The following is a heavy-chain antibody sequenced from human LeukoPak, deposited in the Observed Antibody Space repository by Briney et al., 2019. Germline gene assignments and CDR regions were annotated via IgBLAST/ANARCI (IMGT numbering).Heavy chain of an antibody. CDR3: AKTTAGYSSGRYPGWPIDY. D-gene: IGHD6-19*01. J-gene: IGHJ4*02. V-gene: IGHV3-23*01. Sequence: HPGGSLRLSCAASGFTFRSYAIYWVRQAPGKGLEWVSGISGSGGDTYFADSVKGRFTISRDHSKNTVFLQMDSLRVEDTAVYYCAKTTAGYSSGRYPGWPIDYWGQGTLVTVSS. CDR2: ISGSGGDT. CDR1: GFTFRSYA.